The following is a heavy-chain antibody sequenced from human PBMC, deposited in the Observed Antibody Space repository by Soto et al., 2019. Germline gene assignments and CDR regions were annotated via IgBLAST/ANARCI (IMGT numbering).Heavy chain of an antibody. CDR3: ARAPLYYYDSSGYPDY. J-gene: IGHJ4*02. Sequence: SETLARTCTFSGVSVSSGSYYWSWILQPPGKGLEWIWYIYYSGSTNYNPSLKSRVTISVDTSKNQFSLKLSSVTAADTAVYYCARAPLYYYDSSGYPDYWGQGTLVTVSS. V-gene: IGHV4-61*01. D-gene: IGHD3-22*01. CDR2: IYYSGST. CDR1: GVSVSSGSYY.